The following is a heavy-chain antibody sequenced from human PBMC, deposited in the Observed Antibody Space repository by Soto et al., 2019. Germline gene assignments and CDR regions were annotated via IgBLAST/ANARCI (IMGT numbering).Heavy chain of an antibody. CDR2: IIPIFGTA. Sequence: SVKVSCKASGGTFSSYAISWVRQAPGQGLEWMGGIIPIFGTANYAQKFQGRVTITADKSTSTAYMELSSLRSEDTAVYYCARDLEAETIFGVVINGMDVWGQGTTVTVSS. CDR3: ARDLEAETIFGVVINGMDV. V-gene: IGHV1-69*06. J-gene: IGHJ6*02. D-gene: IGHD3-3*01. CDR1: GGTFSSYA.